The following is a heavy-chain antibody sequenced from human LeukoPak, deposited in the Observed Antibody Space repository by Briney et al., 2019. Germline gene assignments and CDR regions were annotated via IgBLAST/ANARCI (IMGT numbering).Heavy chain of an antibody. CDR2: TYYSGST. CDR1: GGSISSYY. V-gene: IGHV4-59*01. CDR3: ARVARRAFDY. J-gene: IGHJ4*02. Sequence: SETLSLTCTVSGGSISSYYWSWIRQPPGKGLEWIGYTYYSGSTNYNPSLKSRVTISVDTSKNQFSLKLSSVTAADTAVYYCARVARRAFDYWGQGTLVTVSS.